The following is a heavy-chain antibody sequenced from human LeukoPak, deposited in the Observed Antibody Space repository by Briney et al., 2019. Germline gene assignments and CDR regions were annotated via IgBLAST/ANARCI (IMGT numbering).Heavy chain of an antibody. D-gene: IGHD6-19*01. CDR2: IYHSGST. CDR3: ARGAVAGTAEMSYFDY. Sequence: PSGTLSLTCAVSGGSISSSNWWSWVRQPPGQGLEWIGEIYHSGSTNYNPSLKSRVTISVDKSKNQFSLKLSSVTAADTAVYHCARGAVAGTAEMSYFDYWGQGTLVTVSS. J-gene: IGHJ4*02. CDR1: GGSISSSNW. V-gene: IGHV4-4*02.